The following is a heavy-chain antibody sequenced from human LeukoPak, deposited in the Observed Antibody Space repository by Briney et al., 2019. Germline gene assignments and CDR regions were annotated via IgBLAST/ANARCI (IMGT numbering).Heavy chain of an antibody. CDR2: ISGSGGST. CDR3: ARDQSIAVAGAIGY. D-gene: IGHD6-19*01. J-gene: IGHJ4*02. V-gene: IGHV3-23*01. Sequence: GSLRLSCAASGFTFSSYAMSWVCQAPGKGLEWVSAISGSGGSTYYADSVKGRFTISRDNAKNSLYLQMNSLRAEDTAVYYCARDQSIAVAGAIGYWGQGTLVTVSS. CDR1: GFTFSSYA.